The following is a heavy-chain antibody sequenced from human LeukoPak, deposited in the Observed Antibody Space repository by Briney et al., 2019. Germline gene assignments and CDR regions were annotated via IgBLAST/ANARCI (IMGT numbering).Heavy chain of an antibody. Sequence: GASVKVSCKASGYTFTGYYMHWVRQAPGQGPEGMGWINPNSGGTNYAQKFQGRVTMTRDTSISTAYMELSSLRSDDTAVYYCARNGIAVAGYDYWGQGTLVAVSS. CDR2: INPNSGGT. CDR1: GYTFTGYY. D-gene: IGHD6-19*01. V-gene: IGHV1-2*02. CDR3: ARNGIAVAGYDY. J-gene: IGHJ4*02.